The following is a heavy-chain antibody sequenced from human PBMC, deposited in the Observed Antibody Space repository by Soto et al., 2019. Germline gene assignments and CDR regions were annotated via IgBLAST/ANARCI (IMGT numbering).Heavy chain of an antibody. J-gene: IGHJ4*01. CDR3: AKEIAVAGDLDY. Sequence: GGSLRLSCVASGFTFSTYGIHWVRQAPGKGLEWVGVISSDGKTTYYADSLKGRFTISRDNSKNTLYLQMDSLRPEDTAVYYCAKEIAVAGDLDYWGHGTLVTV. CDR2: ISSDGKTT. CDR1: GFTFSTYG. D-gene: IGHD6-19*01. V-gene: IGHV3-30*18.